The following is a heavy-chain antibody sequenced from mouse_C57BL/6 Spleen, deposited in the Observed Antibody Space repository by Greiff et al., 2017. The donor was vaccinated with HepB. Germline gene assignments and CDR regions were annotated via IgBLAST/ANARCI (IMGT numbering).Heavy chain of an antibody. Sequence: VQLQQSGAELVRPGASVKLSCKASGYTFTDYYINWVKQRPGQGLEWIARIYPGSGNTYYNEKFKGKATLTAEKSSSTAYMQLSSLTSEDSAVYFCARVDYDGAYWGQGTLVTVSA. D-gene: IGHD2-4*01. J-gene: IGHJ3*01. CDR1: GYTFTDYY. V-gene: IGHV1-76*01. CDR2: IYPGSGNT. CDR3: ARVDYDGAY.